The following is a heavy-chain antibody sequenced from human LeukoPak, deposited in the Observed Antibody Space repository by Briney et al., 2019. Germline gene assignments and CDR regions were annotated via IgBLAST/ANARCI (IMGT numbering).Heavy chain of an antibody. V-gene: IGHV3-53*01. J-gene: IGHJ6*02. D-gene: IGHD3-3*01. Sequence: GGSLRLSCAASGFTVSSNYMSWVRQAPGKGLEWVSVIYSGGITYYADSVKGRFTISRDNSKNTLYLQMNSLRAEGTAVYYCAGGVAHYYYYYGMDVWGQGTTVTVSS. CDR1: GFTVSSNY. CDR2: IYSGGIT. CDR3: AGGVAHYYYYYGMDV.